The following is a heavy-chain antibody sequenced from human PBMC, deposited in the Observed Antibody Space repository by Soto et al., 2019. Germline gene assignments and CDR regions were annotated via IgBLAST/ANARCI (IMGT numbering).Heavy chain of an antibody. V-gene: IGHV3-30*18. CDR3: AKDMGVGTIKGSFEY. CDR2: ISYEGYNK. D-gene: IGHD5-12*01. J-gene: IGHJ4*02. CDR1: GFTFSNHG. Sequence: GGSLRLSCAASGFTFSNHGMHWVRQAPGKGLEWVSVISYEGYNKYYADSVRGRFTISRDNSKNTLHLQMKSLRTEDTAVYYCAKDMGVGTIKGSFEYWGQGTLVTVSS.